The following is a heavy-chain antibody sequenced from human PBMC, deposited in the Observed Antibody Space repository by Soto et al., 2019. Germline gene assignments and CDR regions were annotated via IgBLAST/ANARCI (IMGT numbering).Heavy chain of an antibody. CDR2: ISYDGSNK. D-gene: IGHD3-10*01. V-gene: IGHV3-30*18. J-gene: IGHJ6*02. CDR3: AKDWQFGESVFNYYYYGMDV. Sequence: GGSLRLSCAASGFTFSSYGMHWVRQAPGKGLEWVAVISYDGSNKYYADSVKGRFTISRDNSKNTLYLQMNSLRAEDTAVYYCAKDWQFGESVFNYYYYGMDVWGQGTTVTVS. CDR1: GFTFSSYG.